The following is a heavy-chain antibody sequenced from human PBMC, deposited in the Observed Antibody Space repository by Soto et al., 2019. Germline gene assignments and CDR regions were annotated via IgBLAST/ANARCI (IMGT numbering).Heavy chain of an antibody. CDR3: ARDGPKAARHNYYYGMDV. CDR2: IYPGDSDT. Sequence: PGESLKISCKGSGYSFTSYWIGWVRQMPGKGLEWMGIIYPGDSDTRYSPSFQGQVTISADKSISTAYLQWSSLKASDTAMYYCARDGPKAARHNYYYGMDVWGQGTTVTVSS. V-gene: IGHV5-51*01. D-gene: IGHD6-6*01. CDR1: GYSFTSYW. J-gene: IGHJ6*02.